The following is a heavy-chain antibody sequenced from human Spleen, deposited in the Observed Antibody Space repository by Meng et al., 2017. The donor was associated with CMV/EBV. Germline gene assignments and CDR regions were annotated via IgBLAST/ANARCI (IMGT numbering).Heavy chain of an antibody. J-gene: IGHJ6*02. CDR3: ARGSPSRVFFGMDV. D-gene: IGHD3-10*01. V-gene: IGHV1-18*04. Sequence: KVSCKTSGYTFTAYYVHWVRQAPGQGLEWMGWLSAYNGNTNYAQKLQGRVTMTTDPSTSTAYMELRSLRSDDTAVYYCARGSPSRVFFGMDVWGQGTTVTVSS. CDR1: GYTFTAYY. CDR2: LSAYNGNT.